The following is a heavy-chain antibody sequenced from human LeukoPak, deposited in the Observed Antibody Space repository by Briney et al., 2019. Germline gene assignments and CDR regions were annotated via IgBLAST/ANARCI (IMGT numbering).Heavy chain of an antibody. CDR1: GFTFSSYG. D-gene: IGHD6-13*01. CDR3: AKSPYISTWYGDY. CDR2: ISDTGSGT. V-gene: IGHV3-23*01. Sequence: PGRSLRLSCAASGFTFSSYGMHWVRQAPGKGLEWVSTISDTGSGTYYADSVKGRFTISRDNSKNTLYLQMNSLRAEDTAVYYCAKSPYISTWYGDYWGQGTLVTVSS. J-gene: IGHJ4*02.